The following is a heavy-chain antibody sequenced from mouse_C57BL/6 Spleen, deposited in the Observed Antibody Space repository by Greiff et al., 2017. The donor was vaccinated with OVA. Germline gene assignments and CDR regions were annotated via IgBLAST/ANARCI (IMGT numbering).Heavy chain of an antibody. CDR2: IDPEPGGT. D-gene: IGHD2-3*01. CDR1: GYTFTDYE. Sequence: QQSGAALVRPGASVTLSCKASGYTFTDYEMHWVKQTPVHGLEWIGAIDPEPGGTAYNQKFKGKAILTADKSSSTAYMELRSLTSEDSAVYYCSPYDGYPHWYFDVWGTGTTVTVSS. CDR3: SPYDGYPHWYFDV. V-gene: IGHV1-15*01. J-gene: IGHJ1*03.